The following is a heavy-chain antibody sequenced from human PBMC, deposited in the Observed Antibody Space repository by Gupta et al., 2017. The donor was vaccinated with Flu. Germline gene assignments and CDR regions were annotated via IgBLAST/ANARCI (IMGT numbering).Heavy chain of an antibody. Sequence: HEQVVQSGGDVVQTGRSLRLSCAAPGFRFCNYGMLWVRQAPGKGLEWVAVMSHDGSGEDYADTVKGRCTISRDNSKNTLYLQMKRLRVEEKAVYYCAKDWRWNYNNFGMNVWGQGTTVTVSS. CDR1: GFRFCNYG. CDR2: MSHDGSGE. D-gene: IGHD1-7*01. CDR3: AKDWRWNYNNFGMNV. J-gene: IGHJ6*02. V-gene: IGHV3-30*18.